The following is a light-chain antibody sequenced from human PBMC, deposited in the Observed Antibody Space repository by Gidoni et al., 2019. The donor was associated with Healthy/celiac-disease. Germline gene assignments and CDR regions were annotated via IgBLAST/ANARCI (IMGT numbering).Light chain of an antibody. Sequence: EIVLTQSPGTLSLSPGERATLSCRASQSVSSSHLAWYQQKPGQAPRLLIYGAASRATGIPDRFSGSGSGTDFTLTISTLEPEDFAVYYCQQYCSSSWTFGQGTKVEIK. V-gene: IGKV3-20*01. CDR2: GAA. J-gene: IGKJ1*01. CDR3: QQYCSSSWT. CDR1: QSVSSSH.